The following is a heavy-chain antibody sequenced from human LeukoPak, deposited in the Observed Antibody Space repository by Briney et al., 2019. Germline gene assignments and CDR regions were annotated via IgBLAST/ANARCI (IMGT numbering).Heavy chain of an antibody. Sequence: GGSLRLSRAVSGFTFSHYTMTLVRQAPGNALEWVSYISTSSTTIYYADSVKGRFTISRDNTKNELYLQMNSLRAEDTAVYYCARVPSGYTLGYGYYYYYMDVWGKGTTVTVSS. J-gene: IGHJ6*03. CDR2: ISTSSTTI. V-gene: IGHV3-48*04. D-gene: IGHD5-18*01. CDR1: GFTFSHYT. CDR3: ARVPSGYTLGYGYYYYYMDV.